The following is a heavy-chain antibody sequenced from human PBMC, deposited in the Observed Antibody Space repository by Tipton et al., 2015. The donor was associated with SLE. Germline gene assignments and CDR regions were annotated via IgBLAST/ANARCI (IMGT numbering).Heavy chain of an antibody. J-gene: IGHJ6*02. CDR3: ATHYYYYGMDV. CDR1: GGSFSGYY. CDR2: INHSGST. Sequence: TLSLTCAVYGGSFSGYYWSWIRQPPGKGLEWIGEINHSGSTNYNPSLKSRVTISVDTSKNQFSLKLSSVTAADTAVYCCATHYYYYGMDVWGQGTTVTVSS. V-gene: IGHV4-34*01.